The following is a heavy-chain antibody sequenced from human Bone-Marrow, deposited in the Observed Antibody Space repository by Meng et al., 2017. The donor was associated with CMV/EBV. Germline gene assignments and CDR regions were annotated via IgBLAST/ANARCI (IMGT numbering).Heavy chain of an antibody. V-gene: IGHV3-30*02. J-gene: IGHJ3*02. D-gene: IGHD4-23*01. CDR1: GFTFSSYG. CDR2: IRYDGSNK. Sequence: GESLKISCAASGFTFSSYGMHWVRQAPGKGLEWVAFIRYDGSNKYYADSVKGRFTISRDNSKNTLYLQMNSLRAEDTAVYYCAKGQLYGGNFDYDAFDIWGQGTMV. CDR3: AKGQLYGGNFDYDAFDI.